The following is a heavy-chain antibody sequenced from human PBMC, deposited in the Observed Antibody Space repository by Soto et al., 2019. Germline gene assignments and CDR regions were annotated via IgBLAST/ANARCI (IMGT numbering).Heavy chain of an antibody. J-gene: IGHJ6*02. Sequence: GGSLRLSCAASGFTFSNAWMNWVRQAPGKGLEWVGRIKSKTDGGTTDYAAPVKGRFTISRDDSKNTLYLQMNSLKTEDTAVYYCTTLPTAYYSIISYGMDVWGQGTTVTVSS. CDR2: IKSKTDGGTT. D-gene: IGHD3-10*01. CDR1: GFTFSNAW. CDR3: TTLPTAYYSIISYGMDV. V-gene: IGHV3-15*07.